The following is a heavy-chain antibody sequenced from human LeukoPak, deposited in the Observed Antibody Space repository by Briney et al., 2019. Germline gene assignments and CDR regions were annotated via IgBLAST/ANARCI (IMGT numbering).Heavy chain of an antibody. V-gene: IGHV3-72*01. Sequence: PGGSLRLSCAASGFTFSDHYMDWVRQAPGKGLEWVGRTRNKANSYTTEYAASVKGRFTISRDDSKNSLYLQMNGLKTEDTAVYYCVREGTTDYWGQGTLVTVSS. J-gene: IGHJ4*02. CDR3: VREGTTDY. CDR2: TRNKANSYTT. CDR1: GFTFSDHY. D-gene: IGHD4-11*01.